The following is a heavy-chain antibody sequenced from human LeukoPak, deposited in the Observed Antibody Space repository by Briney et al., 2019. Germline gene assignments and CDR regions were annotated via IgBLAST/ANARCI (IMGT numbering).Heavy chain of an antibody. CDR1: GFTVSSNY. D-gene: IGHD6-13*01. CDR2: INHSGST. CDR3: ARLIPGYSSSWLRYYYGMDV. Sequence: GSLRLSCAASGFTVSSNYMSWVRQAPGKGLEWIGEINHSGSTNYNPSLKSRVTISVDTSKNQFSLKLSSVTAADTAVYYCARLIPGYSSSWLRYYYGMDVWGQGTTVTVSS. V-gene: IGHV4-34*01. J-gene: IGHJ6*02.